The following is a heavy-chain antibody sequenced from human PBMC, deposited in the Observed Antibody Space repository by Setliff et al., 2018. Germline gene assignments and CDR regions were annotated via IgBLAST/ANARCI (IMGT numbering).Heavy chain of an antibody. V-gene: IGHV1-18*01. Sequence: ASVKVSCKASGYTFTSYGISWVRQAPGQGLEWMGWISGYNGNTNYAQKIQGRVTMTTDTSTSTAYMELRSLRSDDTAVYYCARVPLPLDIVVVVAATPLEYYYYMDVWGKGTTVTVSS. D-gene: IGHD2-15*01. J-gene: IGHJ6*03. CDR1: GYTFTSYG. CDR3: ARVPLPLDIVVVVAATPLEYYYYMDV. CDR2: ISGYNGNT.